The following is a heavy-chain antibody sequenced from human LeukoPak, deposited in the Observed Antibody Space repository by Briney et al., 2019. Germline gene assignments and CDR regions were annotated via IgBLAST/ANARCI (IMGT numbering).Heavy chain of an antibody. CDR3: ARTGWELLFDH. V-gene: IGHV4-39*01. Sequence: RTSETLSLTCNVSGGSISDKSYYWGWIRQPPGKGLEWIGSIYYSGNTYYNPTLKSRVTISVDSSRNQFSLKLTSVPAADTAVYYCARTGWELLFDHWGQGTRVTVSS. CDR1: GGSISDKSYY. CDR2: IYYSGNT. D-gene: IGHD1-26*01. J-gene: IGHJ4*02.